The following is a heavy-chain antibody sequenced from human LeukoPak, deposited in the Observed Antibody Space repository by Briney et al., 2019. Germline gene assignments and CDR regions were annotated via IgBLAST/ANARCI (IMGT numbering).Heavy chain of an antibody. V-gene: IGHV3-11*01. J-gene: IGHJ6*03. D-gene: IGHD3-22*01. CDR2: ISSSGSTI. Sequence: GGSLRLSCAASGFTFSDYYMSWIRQAPGKGLEWVSYISSSGSTIYYADSVKGRFTISRDNAKNSLYLQMNSLRAEDTAVYYCARDPDYYDSSGSFYYYMGVWGKGTTVTISS. CDR1: GFTFSDYY. CDR3: ARDPDYYDSSGSFYYYMGV.